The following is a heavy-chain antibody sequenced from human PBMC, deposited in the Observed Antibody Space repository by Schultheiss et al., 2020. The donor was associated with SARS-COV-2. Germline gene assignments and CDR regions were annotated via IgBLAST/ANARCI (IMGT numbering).Heavy chain of an antibody. CDR1: GFTFDDYA. Sequence: GGSLRLSCAASGFTFDDYAMHWVRQAPGKGQEWVSGISWNSGSIGYADSVKGRFTISRDNAKNSLYLQMNSLRAEDTAVYYCARDNWNFQRDYYYYGMDVWGQGTTVTVSS. V-gene: IGHV3-9*01. J-gene: IGHJ6*02. CDR3: ARDNWNFQRDYYYYGMDV. D-gene: IGHD1-7*01. CDR2: ISWNSGSI.